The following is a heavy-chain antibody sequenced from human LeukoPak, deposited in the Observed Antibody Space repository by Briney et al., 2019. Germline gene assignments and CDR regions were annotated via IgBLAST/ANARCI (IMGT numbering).Heavy chain of an antibody. CDR2: IYHSGST. D-gene: IGHD6-13*01. J-gene: IGHJ4*02. CDR1: GGSFSGYY. Sequence: SETLSLTCAVYGGSFSGYYWTWIRQPPGKGLEWIGEIYHSGSTNYNPSLKSRVTMSVDTSKIQFSLKLNSVTAADTAVYYCARSSEQLVTFDYWGQGTLVTVSS. V-gene: IGHV4-34*01. CDR3: ARSSEQLVTFDY.